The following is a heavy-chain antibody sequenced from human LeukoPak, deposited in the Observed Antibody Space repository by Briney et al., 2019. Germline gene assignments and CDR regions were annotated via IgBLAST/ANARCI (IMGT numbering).Heavy chain of an antibody. V-gene: IGHV4-34*01. CDR1: GGSFSGYY. CDR2: INHSGST. D-gene: IGHD3-22*01. CDR3: ARGGMSDSSPREDYYYGMDV. J-gene: IGHJ6*02. Sequence: PSETLSLTCAVYGGSFSGYYWSWIRQPPGKGLEWIGEINHSGSTNYNPSLKSRVTISVDTSKNQFSLKLSSVTAADTAVYYCARGGMSDSSPREDYYYGMDVWGQGTTVTVSS.